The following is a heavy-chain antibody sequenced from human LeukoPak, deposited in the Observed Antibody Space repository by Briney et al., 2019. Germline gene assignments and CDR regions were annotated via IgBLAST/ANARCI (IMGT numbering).Heavy chain of an antibody. CDR1: GGSFSGYY. J-gene: IGHJ5*02. D-gene: IGHD3-22*01. Sequence: SETLSLTCAVYGGSFSGYYWSWIRQPPGKGLEWIGEINHSGSTNYNPSLKSRVTISVDTSKNQFSLKLSSVTAADTAVYYCARGRYYDSSGYRRGYRATDPWGQGTLVTVSS. CDR2: INHSGST. V-gene: IGHV4-34*01. CDR3: ARGRYYDSSGYRRGYRATDP.